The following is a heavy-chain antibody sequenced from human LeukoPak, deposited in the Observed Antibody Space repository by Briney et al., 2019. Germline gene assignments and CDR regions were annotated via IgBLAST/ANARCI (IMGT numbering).Heavy chain of an antibody. CDR2: FDPEDGET. J-gene: IGHJ5*02. CDR1: GYTLTELS. CDR3: ATGRNCSGGSCYFEGWFDP. D-gene: IGHD2-15*01. V-gene: IGHV1-24*01. Sequence: ASVKVSCKVSGYTLTELSMHWVRQAPGKGLEWMGGFDPEDGETIYARKFQGRVTMTEDTSTDTAYMELSSLRSEDTAVYYCATGRNCSGGSCYFEGWFDPWGQGTLVTVSS.